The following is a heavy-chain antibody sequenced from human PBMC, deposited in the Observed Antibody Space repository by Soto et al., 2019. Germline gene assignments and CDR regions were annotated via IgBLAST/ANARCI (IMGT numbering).Heavy chain of an antibody. CDR2: IWYDGSNK. CDR1: GFTFSSYG. V-gene: IGHV3-33*01. CDR3: ARDGKTNQDAAKYYYYYGMDV. Sequence: GGSLRLSCAASGFTFSSYGMHWVRQAPGKGLEWVAVIWYDGSNKYYADSVKGRFTISRDNSKNTLYLQMNSLRAEDTAVYYCARDGKTNQDAAKYYYYYGMDVWGQGTTVTVSS. J-gene: IGHJ6*02. D-gene: IGHD1-26*01.